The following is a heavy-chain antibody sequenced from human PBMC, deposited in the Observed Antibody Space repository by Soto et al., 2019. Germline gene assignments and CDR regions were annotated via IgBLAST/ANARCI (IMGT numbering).Heavy chain of an antibody. CDR1: GYTFTSYD. D-gene: IGHD1-1*01. J-gene: IGHJ4*02. V-gene: IGHV1-8*01. CDR2: MNPNSGNT. CDR3: AGRAETNGWNGFGADKYYFDF. Sequence: ASVKVSCKASGYTFTSYDINWVRQATGQGREWMGWMNPNSGNTGYAQKFQGRVTMTRKTSISTAYMELSSLRSEDTAVYYCAGRAETNGWNGFGADKYYFDFWGQGTLVTVPQ.